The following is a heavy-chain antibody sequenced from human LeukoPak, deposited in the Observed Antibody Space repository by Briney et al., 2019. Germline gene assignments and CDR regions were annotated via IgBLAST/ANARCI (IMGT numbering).Heavy chain of an antibody. CDR1: GFTFNNYF. V-gene: IGHV3-74*01. D-gene: IGHD2-2*01. CDR2: ITSDGSGT. Sequence: GGSLRLSCAASGFTFNNYFMHWVRQAPGKGLVWVSRITSDGSGTNYADSVKGRFTITRDNAKNTLYLQMNSLRVEDTAVYYCVNLGYCTTSSCQPWGQGTLVTVSS. CDR3: VNLGYCTTSSCQP. J-gene: IGHJ4*02.